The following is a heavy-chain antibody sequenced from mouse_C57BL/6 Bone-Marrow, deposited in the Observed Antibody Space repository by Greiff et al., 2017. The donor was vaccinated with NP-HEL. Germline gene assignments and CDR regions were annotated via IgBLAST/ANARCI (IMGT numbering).Heavy chain of an antibody. CDR3: ARRGWDYVLFAY. J-gene: IGHJ3*01. CDR1: GYSFTSYY. CDR2: IYPGSGNT. Sequence: VQLQQSGPELVKPGASVKISCKASGYSFTSYYIHWVKQRPGQGLEWIGWIYPGSGNTKYNETFKGKATLTADTSSSTAYMQLSSLTSEDSAVYYCARRGWDYVLFAYWGQGTLVTVSA. D-gene: IGHD2-4*01. V-gene: IGHV1-66*01.